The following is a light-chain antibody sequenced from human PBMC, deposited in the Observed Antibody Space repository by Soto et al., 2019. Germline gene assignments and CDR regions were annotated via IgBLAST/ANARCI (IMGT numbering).Light chain of an antibody. CDR1: SSDVGGYNY. J-gene: IGLJ3*02. Sequence: QSALTQPPSASGSPGQSVTLSFTGTSSDVGGYNYVSWYQQHPGKAPKLMIYEVTKRPSGVHDRCSGSKSGNTASLTVSGILAEDEADDSCSSHAGINNVVFGGGTKLTVL. CDR2: EVT. CDR3: SSHAGINNVV. V-gene: IGLV2-8*01.